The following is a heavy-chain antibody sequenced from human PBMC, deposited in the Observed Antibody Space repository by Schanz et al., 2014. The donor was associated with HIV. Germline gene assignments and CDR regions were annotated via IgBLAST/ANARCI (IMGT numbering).Heavy chain of an antibody. J-gene: IGHJ4*02. CDR1: GFTFSSYS. CDR3: ARVFGRTYGWPDY. Sequence: EVRLVESGGGLVKPGGSLRLSCAASGFTFSSYSMNWVRQAPGKGLEWVSSISYTGTYMYYADSVKGRFTISRDNAKNSLYLQMNSLRAEDTAVYYCARVFGRTYGWPDYWGQGTLVTVSS. D-gene: IGHD3-10*01. CDR2: ISYTGTYM. V-gene: IGHV3-21*01.